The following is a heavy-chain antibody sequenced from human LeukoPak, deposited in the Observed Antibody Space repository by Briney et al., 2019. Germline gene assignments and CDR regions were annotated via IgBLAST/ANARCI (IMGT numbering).Heavy chain of an antibody. D-gene: IGHD3-3*01. CDR2: TSSSGSTI. Sequence: AGGSLRLSCAASGFTFSDYYMSWIRQAPGKGLEWVSYTSSSGSTIYYADSVKGRFTISRDNAKNSLYLQMNSLRAEDTAMYYCARGVLRFFYYMDVWGKGTTVTVSS. CDR3: ARGVLRFFYYMDV. J-gene: IGHJ6*03. V-gene: IGHV3-11*04. CDR1: GFTFSDYY.